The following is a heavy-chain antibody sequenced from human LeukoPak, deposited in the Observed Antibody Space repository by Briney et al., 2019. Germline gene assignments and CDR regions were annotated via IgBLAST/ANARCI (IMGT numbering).Heavy chain of an antibody. CDR2: INAGNGNT. Sequence: ASVKVSCTASGYTFTSSAMSWVRQAPGQRLEWMGWINAGNGNTKYSQEFQGRVTMTRDTSISTAYMELSRLRSDDTAVYYCAKVGTIFGVVKNWGQGTLVTVSS. CDR3: AKVGTIFGVVKN. V-gene: IGHV1-3*01. D-gene: IGHD3-3*01. J-gene: IGHJ4*02. CDR1: GYTFTSSA.